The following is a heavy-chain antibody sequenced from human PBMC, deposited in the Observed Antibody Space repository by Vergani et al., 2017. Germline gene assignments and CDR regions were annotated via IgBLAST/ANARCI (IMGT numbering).Heavy chain of an antibody. CDR3: ARDRGGISYDSSGYSSHDAFDI. D-gene: IGHD3-22*01. J-gene: IGHJ3*02. CDR1: GGSISSGGYY. CDR2: IYYIGST. V-gene: IGHV4-31*03. Sequence: QVQLQESGPGLVKPSQTLSLTCTVSGGSISSGGYYWSWIRQHPGKGLEWIGYIYYIGSTYYNPSLKSRVTISVDTSKNQFSLKLSSVTAADTAVYYCARDRGGISYDSSGYSSHDAFDIWGQGTMVTVSS.